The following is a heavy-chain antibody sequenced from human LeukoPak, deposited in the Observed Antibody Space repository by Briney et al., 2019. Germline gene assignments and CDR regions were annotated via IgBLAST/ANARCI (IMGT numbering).Heavy chain of an antibody. CDR1: GFTFSSYW. V-gene: IGHV3-7*01. CDR2: IKQDGSEK. J-gene: IGHJ4*02. CDR3: AAVYGGNSYPDY. Sequence: AGGSLRLSCAASGFTFSSYWMTWVRQAPGKGLEWVANIKQDGSEKYYVDSVKGRFTISRDNAKNSLYLQVNSLRAEDTAVYYCAAVYGGNSYPDYWGQGTLVTVSS. D-gene: IGHD4-23*01.